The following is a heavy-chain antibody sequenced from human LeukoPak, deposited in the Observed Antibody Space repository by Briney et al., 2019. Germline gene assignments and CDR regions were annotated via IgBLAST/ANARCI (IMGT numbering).Heavy chain of an antibody. J-gene: IGHJ4*02. V-gene: IGHV1-69*01. CDR3: AGASSKWELSF. CDR2: YIPMFGTA. D-gene: IGHD1-26*01. Sequence: SVKVSCKASGGTFSRYATSWVRQAPGQGLEWMGGYIPMFGTANYAQNFQNRVTITADESTSTFSMEVSSLRPEDTAVYFCAGASSKWELSFWGQGTLVTVSS. CDR1: GGTFSRYA.